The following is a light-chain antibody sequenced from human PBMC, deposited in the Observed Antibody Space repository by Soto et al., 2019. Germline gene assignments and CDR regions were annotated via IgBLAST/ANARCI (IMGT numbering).Light chain of an antibody. CDR1: RNVSIY. J-gene: IGKJ5*01. CDR3: QQSYKMPS. V-gene: IGKV1-39*01. CDR2: ATS. Sequence: EIPLTQSAASLAVSFGDRLTLTCRASRNVSIYLNWYQHKPGKGPPLLIHATSNLQIGVPSRFSGSGSGTEFTLTISSLEPEDFGTYYCQQSYKMPSFGQGTRLEI.